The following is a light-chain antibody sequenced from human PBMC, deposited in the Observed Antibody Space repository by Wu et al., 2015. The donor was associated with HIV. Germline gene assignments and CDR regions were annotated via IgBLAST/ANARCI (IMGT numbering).Light chain of an antibody. CDR1: QGISSY. CDR3: LQDYNYPLT. Sequence: IQLTQSPSFLSASVGDRVTITCRASQGISSYLAWYQQKPGKAPKLLIYAASSLESGVPSRFSGSGSGTDFTLTISNLQPEDSATYFCLQDYNYPLTFGPGTKVDIK. J-gene: IGKJ3*01. CDR2: AAS. V-gene: IGKV1-6*01.